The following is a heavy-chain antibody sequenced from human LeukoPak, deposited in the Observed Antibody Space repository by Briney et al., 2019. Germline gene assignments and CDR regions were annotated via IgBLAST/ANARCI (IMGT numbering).Heavy chain of an antibody. CDR1: GFTFSHYG. J-gene: IGHJ4*02. CDR3: AKDAQRGFDYSNSLDY. D-gene: IGHD4-11*01. Sequence: GGSLRLSCSASGFTFSHYGMHWVRQAPGTGLEWVAVIWSDASDKYYANSVKGRFTISRDNFKNSLYLQKNSLRAEDTAVYYCAKDAQRGFDYSNSLDYWGQGTRVTVSS. CDR2: IWSDASDK. V-gene: IGHV3-33*06.